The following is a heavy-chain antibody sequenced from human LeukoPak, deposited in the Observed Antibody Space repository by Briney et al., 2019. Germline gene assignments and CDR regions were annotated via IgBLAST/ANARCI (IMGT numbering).Heavy chain of an antibody. Sequence: GASVKVSCKASGYTFTSYDINWVRQATGQGLEWMGWMNPNSGNTGYAQMFQGRVTMTRNTSISTAYMELSSLRSEDAAVYYCARGYDSSGYPQYFQHWGQGTLVTVSS. D-gene: IGHD3-22*01. J-gene: IGHJ1*01. CDR1: GYTFTSYD. V-gene: IGHV1-8*01. CDR3: ARGYDSSGYPQYFQH. CDR2: MNPNSGNT.